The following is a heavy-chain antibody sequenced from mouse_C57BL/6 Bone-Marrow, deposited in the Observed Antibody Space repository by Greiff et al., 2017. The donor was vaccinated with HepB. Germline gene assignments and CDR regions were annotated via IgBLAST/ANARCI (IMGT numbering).Heavy chain of an antibody. J-gene: IGHJ2*01. Sequence: EVQLQESGGDLVKPGGSLKLSCAASGFTFSSYGMSWVRQTPDKRLEWVATISSGGSYTYYPDSVKGRFTISRDNAKNTLYLQMSSLKSEDTAMYYCARRGGYSYYFDYWGESTTLTVSS. D-gene: IGHD2-3*01. CDR1: GFTFSSYG. V-gene: IGHV5-6*01. CDR3: ARRGGYSYYFDY. CDR2: ISSGGSYT.